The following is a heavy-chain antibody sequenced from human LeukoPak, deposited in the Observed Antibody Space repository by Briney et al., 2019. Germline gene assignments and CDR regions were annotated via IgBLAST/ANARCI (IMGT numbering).Heavy chain of an antibody. CDR3: ARMYSGSYYYYYMDV. J-gene: IGHJ6*03. D-gene: IGHD1-26*01. CDR2: ISAYNGNT. Sequence: ASVKVSCKASGYTFTSYGISWLRQAPGQGLEWMGWISAYNGNTNYAQKLQGRVTMTTDTSTSTAYMELRSLRSDDTAVYYCARMYSGSYYYYYMDVWGKGTTVTVSS. V-gene: IGHV1-18*01. CDR1: GYTFTSYG.